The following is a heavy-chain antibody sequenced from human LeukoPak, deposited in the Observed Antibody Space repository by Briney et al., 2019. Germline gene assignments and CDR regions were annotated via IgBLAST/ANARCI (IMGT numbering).Heavy chain of an antibody. D-gene: IGHD3-22*01. CDR2: IYWNDDK. J-gene: IGHJ4*02. Sequence: VSGPTLVKPTQTLTLTCTFSGFSLSTSGVGVGWIRQPPGKALEWLALIYWNDDKRYSPSLKSRLTITKDTSKNQVVLTMTNMDPVDTATYYRAHSVQGSSGYYYGVGLWDYWGQGTLVTVSS. V-gene: IGHV2-5*01. CDR3: AHSVQGSSGYYYGVGLWDY. CDR1: GFSLSTSGVG.